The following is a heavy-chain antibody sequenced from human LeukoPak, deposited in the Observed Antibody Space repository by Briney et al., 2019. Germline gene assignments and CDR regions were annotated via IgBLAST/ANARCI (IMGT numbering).Heavy chain of an antibody. D-gene: IGHD3-3*01. CDR3: VRRVTIVYYMYA. Sequence: SETLSLTSAAHGGSFSGYYWTWIRQFPGKGVEWIGEINEGGGTNYNPSLRSRASISVDTSKNQFSLNLRSVTAADTAMDYCVRRVTIVYYMYAWGKGTTVTVSS. CDR2: INEGGGT. V-gene: IGHV4-34*01. CDR1: GGSFSGYY. J-gene: IGHJ6*03.